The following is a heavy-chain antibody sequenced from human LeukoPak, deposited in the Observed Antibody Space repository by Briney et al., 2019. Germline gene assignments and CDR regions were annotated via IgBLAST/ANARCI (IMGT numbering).Heavy chain of an antibody. Sequence: PGGSLRLSCAASGFTFGTTAMSWDRQAPGKGLEWVAVIWYDGSNKYYADSVKGRFTISRDNSKNTLYLQMNSLRAEDTAVYYCARDLAVRGYYFDYWGQGTLVTVSS. J-gene: IGHJ4*02. V-gene: IGHV3-33*08. CDR3: ARDLAVRGYYFDY. CDR1: GFTFGTTA. CDR2: IWYDGSNK. D-gene: IGHD4-17*01.